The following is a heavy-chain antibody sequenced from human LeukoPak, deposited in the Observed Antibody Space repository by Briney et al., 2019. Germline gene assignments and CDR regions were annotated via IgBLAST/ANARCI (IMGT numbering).Heavy chain of an antibody. CDR3: AKALAYCGGDCYDAFDI. CDR2: ISYDGSNK. D-gene: IGHD2-21*02. J-gene: IGHJ3*02. V-gene: IGHV3-30*18. Sequence: PGGSLRLSCAASGFTFSSYGMHWVRQAPGKGLEWVAVISYDGSNKYYADSVKGRFTISRDNSKNTLYLQMNSLGAEDTAVYYCAKALAYCGGDCYDAFDIWGQGTMVTVSS. CDR1: GFTFSSYG.